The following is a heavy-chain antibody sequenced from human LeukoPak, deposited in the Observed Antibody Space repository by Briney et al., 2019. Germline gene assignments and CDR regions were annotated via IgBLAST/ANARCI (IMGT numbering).Heavy chain of an antibody. V-gene: IGHV1-46*01. CDR2: INPSGGST. J-gene: IGHJ6*03. D-gene: IGHD1-26*01. CDR3: ARRTVVGATIYYYYYMDV. Sequence: ASVKVSCKASGYTFTSYYMHWVRQAPGQGLEWMGMINPSGGSTNYAQKLQGRVTMTTDTSTSTAYMELRSLRSDDTAVYYCARRTVVGATIYYYYYMDVWGKGTTVTISS. CDR1: GYTFTSYY.